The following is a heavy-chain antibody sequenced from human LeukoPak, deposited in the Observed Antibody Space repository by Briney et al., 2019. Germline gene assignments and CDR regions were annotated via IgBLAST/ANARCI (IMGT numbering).Heavy chain of an antibody. CDR2: ISTTGTYM. CDR3: ARELDTVATNIPGY. CDR1: GFTFSKYD. V-gene: IGHV3-21*01. D-gene: IGHD5-12*01. Sequence: MAGGSLRLSCAASGFTFSKYDMTWVRQAPGKGLEWVSSISTTGTYMYYADVVKGRFSVSRDNAKNSLYLQMNSLRFDDTAVYYCARELDTVATNIPGYWGRGTLVIVSS. J-gene: IGHJ4*02.